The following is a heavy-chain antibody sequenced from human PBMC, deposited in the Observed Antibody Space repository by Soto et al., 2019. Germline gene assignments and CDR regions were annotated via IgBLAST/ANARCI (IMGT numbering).Heavy chain of an antibody. Sequence: VKVYCKPSGGRFVSSAIAWLRQAPGPGLEWVGRIIPIFGTTNYAQNLQGRVTISADKSTLTSYMELHSLTSDDTALYYCARDRTDSGYYTNWLDPWGQGTQVNVSA. CDR3: ARDRTDSGYYTNWLDP. J-gene: IGHJ5*02. CDR1: GGRFVSSA. D-gene: IGHD3-22*01. CDR2: IIPIFGTT. V-gene: IGHV1-69*06.